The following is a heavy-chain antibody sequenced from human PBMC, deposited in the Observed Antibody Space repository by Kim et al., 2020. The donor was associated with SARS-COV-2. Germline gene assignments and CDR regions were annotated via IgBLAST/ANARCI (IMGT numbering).Heavy chain of an antibody. CDR3: AKDPYCGGDCYSEGEGYFDY. V-gene: IGHV3-30*18. D-gene: IGHD2-21*01. J-gene: IGHJ4*02. Sequence: GGSLRLSCAASGFTFSSYGMHWVRQAPGKGLEWVAVISYDGSNKYYADSVKGRFTISRDNSKNTLYLQMNSLRAEDTAVYYCAKDPYCGGDCYSEGEGYFDYWGQGTLVTVSA. CDR2: ISYDGSNK. CDR1: GFTFSSYG.